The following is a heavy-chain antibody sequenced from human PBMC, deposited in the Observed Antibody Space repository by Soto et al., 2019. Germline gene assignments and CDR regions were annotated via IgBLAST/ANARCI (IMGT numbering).Heavy chain of an antibody. J-gene: IGHJ4*02. D-gene: IGHD6-19*01. CDR1: GYTFTSYY. Sequence: QVQLVQSGAEVKKPGASVKVSCKASGYTFTSYYMHWVRQAPGQGLEWMGIINPSGGSTSYAQKFQGRVTMTRDTSTSTVYMELSSLISEDTAVYYCAREYSSGWFDYWGQGTLVTVSS. CDR2: INPSGGST. V-gene: IGHV1-46*01. CDR3: AREYSSGWFDY.